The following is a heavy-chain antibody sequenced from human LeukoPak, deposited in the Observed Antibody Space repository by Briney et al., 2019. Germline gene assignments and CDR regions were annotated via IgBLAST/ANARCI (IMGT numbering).Heavy chain of an antibody. Sequence: GGSLRLSCAASGFTLSNAWMSWVRQAPGKGLEWVAKIKEDGRDQYYVDSVKGRFIISRDNAKNALYLQMHSLRVEDTAVYYCARDFDYSFDYWGQGTLVTVSS. J-gene: IGHJ4*02. V-gene: IGHV3-7*04. D-gene: IGHD3-9*01. CDR2: IKEDGRDQ. CDR3: ARDFDYSFDY. CDR1: GFTLSNAW.